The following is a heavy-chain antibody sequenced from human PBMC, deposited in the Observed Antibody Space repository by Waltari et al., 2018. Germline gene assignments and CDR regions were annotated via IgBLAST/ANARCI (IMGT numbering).Heavy chain of an antibody. Sequence: QVQLVQSGAEVKKPGASVKVSCKASGYTFTSSDLNWVRQATGQGLEWMGWMNPNSGNTGYAQKFQGRVTMTRNTSISTAYMELSSLRSEDTAVYYCATDQMGRGVGWFDPWGQGTLVTVSS. D-gene: IGHD2-15*01. V-gene: IGHV1-8*01. CDR1: GYTFTSSD. J-gene: IGHJ5*02. CDR3: ATDQMGRGVGWFDP. CDR2: MNPNSGNT.